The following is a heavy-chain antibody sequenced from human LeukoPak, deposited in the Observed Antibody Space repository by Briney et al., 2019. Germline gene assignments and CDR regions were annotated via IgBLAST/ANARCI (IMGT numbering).Heavy chain of an antibody. V-gene: IGHV4-38-2*02. CDR2: IYHSGIT. J-gene: IGHJ4*02. CDR1: GYSIRSGFY. D-gene: IGHD4-17*01. CDR3: ASQTTVTTVNY. Sequence: PSETLSLTCSVSGYSIRSGFYWGWIRQSPGKGLEWIANIYHSGITYYTPSLKSRVTISVDTSKNQFSLKLSSVTAADTAVYYCASQTTVTTVNYWGQGTLVTVSS.